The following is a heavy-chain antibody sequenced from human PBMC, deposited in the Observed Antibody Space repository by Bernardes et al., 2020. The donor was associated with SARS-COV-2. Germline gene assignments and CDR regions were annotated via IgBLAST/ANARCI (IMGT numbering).Heavy chain of an antibody. CDR1: GYSISSGYY. CDR3: AIAVAGYYYGMDV. J-gene: IGHJ6*02. CDR2: IYHSGST. Sequence: SETLSLTCAVSGYSISSGYYWGWIRQPPGKGLEWIGSIYHSGSTYYNPSLKSRVTISVDTSKNQFSLKLSSVTAADTAVYYCAIAVAGYYYGMDVWGQGTTVTVSS. D-gene: IGHD6-19*01. V-gene: IGHV4-38-2*01.